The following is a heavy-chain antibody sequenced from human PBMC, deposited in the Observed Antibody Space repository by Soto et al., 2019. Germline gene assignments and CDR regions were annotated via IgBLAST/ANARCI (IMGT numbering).Heavy chain of an antibody. Sequence: GGSLRLSCAASGFSFASYSMNWLRQAPGKGLEWVSSISSMPNRTSFYIHYAESVKGRFTISRDNAKDSLYLQMKTLRAEDTGVYYCARVRLEYSNKPYFFDNWGRGTQVTVSS. V-gene: IGHV3-21*01. CDR2: ISSMPNRTSFYI. D-gene: IGHD4-4*01. J-gene: IGHJ4*02. CDR3: ARVRLEYSNKPYFFDN. CDR1: GFSFASYS.